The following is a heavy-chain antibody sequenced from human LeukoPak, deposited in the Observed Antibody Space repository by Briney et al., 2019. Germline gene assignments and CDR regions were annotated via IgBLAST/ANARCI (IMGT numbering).Heavy chain of an antibody. V-gene: IGHV3-11*03. Sequence: GGSLRLSCAASGFTLSVYYMSWIPQSPRKGLERVSYISDISSYTDYADYVKGRFTISRDNSKNSLYLQMNSLTAEDTAVYYCARRYTGYGILDYWGQGTLVTVSS. CDR2: ISDISSYT. CDR1: GFTLSVYY. D-gene: IGHD5-12*01. CDR3: ARRYTGYGILDY. J-gene: IGHJ4*02.